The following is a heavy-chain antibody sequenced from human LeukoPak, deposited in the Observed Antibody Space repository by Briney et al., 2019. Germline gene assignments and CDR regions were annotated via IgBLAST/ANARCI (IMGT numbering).Heavy chain of an antibody. Sequence: GGSLRLSCAASGFTFSDYYMSWIRQAPGKGLEWVSYISSSGSTIYYADSVKGRFTISRDNAKNSLYLQMNSLRAEDTAVYYCARARLMVRGVKPPGAFDIWGQGTMVTVSS. V-gene: IGHV3-11*04. CDR3: ARARLMVRGVKPPGAFDI. CDR2: ISSSGSTI. D-gene: IGHD3-10*01. CDR1: GFTFSDYY. J-gene: IGHJ3*02.